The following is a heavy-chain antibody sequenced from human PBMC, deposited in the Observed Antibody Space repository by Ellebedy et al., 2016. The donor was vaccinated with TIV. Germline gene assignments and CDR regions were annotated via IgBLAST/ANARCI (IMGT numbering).Heavy chain of an antibody. CDR3: AGDVNSGSYRFDY. CDR2: IYYSGST. D-gene: IGHD1-26*01. J-gene: IGHJ4*02. V-gene: IGHV4-59*01. Sequence: MPGGSLRLSCTVSGGSMSSYHWSWIRQPPGKGLEWIGYIYYSGSTTYNPSLRSRITISLDSSKNQFSLKLRSVTAADTALYYCAGDVNSGSYRFDYWGQGTLVTVSS. CDR1: GGSMSSYH.